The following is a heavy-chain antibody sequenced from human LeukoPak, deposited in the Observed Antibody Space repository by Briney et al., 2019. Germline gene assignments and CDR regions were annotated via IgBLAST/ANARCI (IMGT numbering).Heavy chain of an antibody. CDR3: VRAFFHFWSGSWV. CDR2: IFRGGST. D-gene: IGHD3-3*02. J-gene: IGHJ4*02. V-gene: IGHV3-53*01. Sequence: AGGSLRLSCAVSGFNVRSSYMSWVRQAPGKGLEWVSFIFRGGSTYYGASVRGRFSICRDNSKNMVYLQMNNLRAEDTAVYFCVRAFFHFWSGSWVWGQGTLVTVSS. CDR1: GFNVRSSY.